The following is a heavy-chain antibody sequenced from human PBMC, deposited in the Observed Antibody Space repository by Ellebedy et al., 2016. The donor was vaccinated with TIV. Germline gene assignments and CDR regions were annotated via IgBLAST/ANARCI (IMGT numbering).Heavy chain of an antibody. CDR2: IYYSGST. Sequence: MPSETLSLTCTVSGGSISSYYWSWIRQPQGKGLEWIGYIYYSGSTNYNPSLKSRVTISVDTSKNQFSLKLSSVTAADTAVYYCARETAVAEGYYGMDVWGQGTTVTVSS. J-gene: IGHJ6*02. CDR3: ARETAVAEGYYGMDV. V-gene: IGHV4-59*01. CDR1: GGSISSYY. D-gene: IGHD6-19*01.